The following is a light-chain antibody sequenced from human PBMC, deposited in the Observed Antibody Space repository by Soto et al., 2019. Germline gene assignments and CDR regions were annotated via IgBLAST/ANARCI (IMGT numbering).Light chain of an antibody. CDR3: ASFSTSNLLV. J-gene: IGLJ2*01. Sequence: QSALTQPPSASGSPGQSVTISCTGTSSDVGTDNYVSWYQHYSGKAPKLMIYDVNKRPSGVPDRFSGSKSGNTASLTVSGLQAEDEGDYYCASFSTSNLLVFGGGTKLTVL. CDR2: DVN. CDR1: SSDVGTDNY. V-gene: IGLV2-8*01.